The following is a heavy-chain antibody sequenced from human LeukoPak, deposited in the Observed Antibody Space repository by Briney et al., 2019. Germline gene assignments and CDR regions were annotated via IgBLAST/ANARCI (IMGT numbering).Heavy chain of an antibody. V-gene: IGHV3-30*04. CDR2: ISYDGSTN. CDR3: ARDAGAAGYHGMDV. CDR1: GFTFSSYA. Sequence: GGSLRLSCAASGFTFSSYALHWVRQAPGKGLEWVAVISYDGSTNYYADSVKGRFTISRDNSKNTLYLQMNSLRAEDTAVYYCARDAGAAGYHGMDVWGQGTTVTVPS. J-gene: IGHJ6*02. D-gene: IGHD6-13*01.